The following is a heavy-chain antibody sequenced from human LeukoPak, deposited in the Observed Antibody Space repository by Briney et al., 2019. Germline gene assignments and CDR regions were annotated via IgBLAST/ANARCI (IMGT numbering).Heavy chain of an antibody. CDR2: ISASGGST. CDR3: ARGQEFDDGVFDS. V-gene: IGHV3-23*01. CDR1: GFTFSNYA. Sequence: GGSLRLSCAASGFTFSNYAMSWVRQAPGKGLEWVSTISASGGSTYFADSVKGRFTISRDNSKNTVYLQMNSLRVEDTAIYYCARGQEFDDGVFDSWGQGTLVTVSS. D-gene: IGHD1-1*01. J-gene: IGHJ4*02.